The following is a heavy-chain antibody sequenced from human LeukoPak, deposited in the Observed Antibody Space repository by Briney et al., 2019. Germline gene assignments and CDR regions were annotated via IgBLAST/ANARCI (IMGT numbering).Heavy chain of an antibody. D-gene: IGHD3-22*01. J-gene: IGHJ4*02. CDR3: ARDSGSFFDY. Sequence: SETLSLTCTVSGCSISSSSYYWGWIRQPPGKGLEWIGRIYTSGSTNYNPSLKSRVTISVDTSKNQFSLKLSSVTAADTAVYYCARDSGSFFDYWGQGTLVTVSS. V-gene: IGHV4-39*07. CDR2: IYTSGST. CDR1: GCSISSSSYY.